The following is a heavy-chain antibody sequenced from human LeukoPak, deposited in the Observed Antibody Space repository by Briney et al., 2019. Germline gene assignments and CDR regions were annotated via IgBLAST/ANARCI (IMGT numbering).Heavy chain of an antibody. CDR2: IHRSGSP. CDR1: LDSTTSNF. V-gene: IGHV4-4*02. J-gene: IGHJ4*02. D-gene: IGHD1-14*01. Sequence: SETLSLTCTVSLDSTTSNFWSWVRQPPGKGLEWIGEIHRSGSPNYNPSLQSRATISIDRSRNQIVLELSSVTAADRAVYYCAREILGGFNPGAYWGQGTLVTVSS. CDR3: AREILGGFNPGAY.